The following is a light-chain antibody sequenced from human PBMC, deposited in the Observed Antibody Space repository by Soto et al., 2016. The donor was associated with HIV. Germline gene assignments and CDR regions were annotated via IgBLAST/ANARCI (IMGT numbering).Light chain of an antibody. CDR3: QCFDVSLRIVV. V-gene: IGLV1-40*01. J-gene: IGLJ3*02. Sequence: QSVLTQPPSVSGAPGQRVSISCTGSISNIGAGYDVHWYQQLPGTAPKLLIYSNNNRPSGVPDRFSGSKSGTSASLAITRLQAEDEADYYCQCFDVSLRIVVFGGGTKLTVL. CDR2: SNN. CDR1: ISNIGAGYD.